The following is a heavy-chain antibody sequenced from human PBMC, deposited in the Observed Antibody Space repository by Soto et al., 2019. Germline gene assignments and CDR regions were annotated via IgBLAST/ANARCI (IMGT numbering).Heavy chain of an antibody. CDR1: GGSISSYY. V-gene: IGHV4-59*01. D-gene: IGHD6-13*01. CDR3: ARAHRLYSSSWYLDY. Sequence: SETLSLTCTVSGGSISSYYWSWIRQPPGKGLEWIGYIYYSGSTNYNPSLKSRVTISVDTSKNQFSLKLSSVTAADTAVYYCARAHRLYSSSWYLDYWGQGTLVTVSS. J-gene: IGHJ4*02. CDR2: IYYSGST.